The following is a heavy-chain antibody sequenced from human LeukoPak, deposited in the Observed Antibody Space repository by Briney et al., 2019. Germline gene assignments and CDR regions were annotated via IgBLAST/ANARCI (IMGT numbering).Heavy chain of an antibody. D-gene: IGHD3-22*01. CDR2: IDPSDSYT. V-gene: IGHV5-10-1*01. Sequence: GESLKISCKGSGYSFTSYWITWVRQMPGKGLEWMGRIDPSDSYTNYSPSFQGHVTISADKSISTAYLQWSSLKASDTAMYYCARHPYYCDSSGYYHFDYWGQGTLVTVSS. CDR3: ARHPYYCDSSGYYHFDY. CDR1: GYSFTSYW. J-gene: IGHJ4*02.